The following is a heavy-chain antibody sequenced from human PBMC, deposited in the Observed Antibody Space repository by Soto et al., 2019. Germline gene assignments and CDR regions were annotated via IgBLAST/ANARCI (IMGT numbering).Heavy chain of an antibody. V-gene: IGHV3-23*01. CDR3: ANAATQLWFTWHFDY. D-gene: IGHD5-18*01. CDR2: ISGSGGST. Sequence: EVQLLESGGGLVQPGGSLRLSCAASGFTFSSYAMSWVRQAPGKGLEWVSAISGSGGSTYYADAVKGQFTISRDNAKYTMNLQMNSRRAEDTAVYDCANAATQLWFTWHFDYWGQGTLVTVSS. J-gene: IGHJ4*02. CDR1: GFTFSSYA.